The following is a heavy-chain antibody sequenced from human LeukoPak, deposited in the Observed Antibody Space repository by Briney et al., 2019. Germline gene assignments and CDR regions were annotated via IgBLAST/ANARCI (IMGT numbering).Heavy chain of an antibody. CDR1: GVSFSGYY. V-gene: IGHV4-34*01. Sequence: SETLSLTCAVYGVSFSGYYWSWIRQLPGKGLEWIGEINHSGSTNYNPSLKSRVTISVDTSKNQFSLKLSSVTAADTAVYYCARGGRRGQDYWGQGTLVTVSS. CDR3: ARGGRRGQDY. J-gene: IGHJ4*02. CDR2: INHSGST. D-gene: IGHD3-10*01.